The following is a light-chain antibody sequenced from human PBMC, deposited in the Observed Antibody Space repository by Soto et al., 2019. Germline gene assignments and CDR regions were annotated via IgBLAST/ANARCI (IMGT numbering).Light chain of an antibody. CDR3: QXYGSSPLT. CDR2: GAS. V-gene: IGKV3-20*01. J-gene: IGKJ1*01. CDR1: QSVSSSY. Sequence: EIVLTQSPGTLSLSPGERATLSCRASQSVSSSYLAWYQQKPGQAPRLLIYGASSRATGIPDRFSGSGSGXXXXXTXXXLXPEXFXXYYCQXYGSSPLTFGQGTKVEIK.